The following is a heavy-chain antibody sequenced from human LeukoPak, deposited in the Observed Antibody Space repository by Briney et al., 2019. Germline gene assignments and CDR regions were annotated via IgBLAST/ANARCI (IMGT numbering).Heavy chain of an antibody. CDR3: ARGKTYSDY. CDR1: GSTFSNYW. V-gene: IGHV3-7*01. CDR2: IKEDGSEQ. D-gene: IGHD2-21*01. J-gene: IGHJ4*02. Sequence: GGSLRLSCVASGSTFSNYWMNWVRQAPGKGLEWVANIKEDGSEQYYVDSVKGRLTISRDNAKKLLSLQITSLRAEDTAVYYCARGKTYSDYWGQGTLVTVSS.